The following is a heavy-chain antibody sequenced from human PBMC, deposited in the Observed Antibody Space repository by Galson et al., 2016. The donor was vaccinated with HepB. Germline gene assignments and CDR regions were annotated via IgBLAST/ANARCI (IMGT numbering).Heavy chain of an antibody. J-gene: IGHJ6*02. V-gene: IGHV3-43*01. CDR3: AKGAGIKGTLMVRAFDAMDV. CDR1: GYIFDDYS. CDR2: ITWDGGTK. D-gene: IGHD2-8*01. Sequence: SLRLSCAASGYIFDDYSMHWVRQAPGKGLEWVSRITWDGGTKYYADSVKGRFTISRDNSRNSLYLQMNSLRTEDTALYYCAKGAGIKGTLMVRAFDAMDVWGQGTTVTVSS.